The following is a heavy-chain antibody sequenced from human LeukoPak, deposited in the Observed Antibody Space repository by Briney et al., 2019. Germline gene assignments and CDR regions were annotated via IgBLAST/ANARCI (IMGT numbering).Heavy chain of an antibody. Sequence: NPGGSLRLSCAASGFTVSSNYMSWIRQAPGKGLEWVSYISSSGSTIYYADSVKGRFTISRDNAKNSLYLQMNSLRAEDTAVYYCARSYPTGWFDPWGQGTLVTVSS. J-gene: IGHJ5*02. CDR1: GFTVSSNY. CDR2: ISSSGSTI. CDR3: ARSYPTGWFDP. D-gene: IGHD1-14*01. V-gene: IGHV3-11*01.